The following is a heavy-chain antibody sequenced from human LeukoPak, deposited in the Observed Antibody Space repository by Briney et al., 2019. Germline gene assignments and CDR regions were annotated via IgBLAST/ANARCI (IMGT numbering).Heavy chain of an antibody. CDR1: GGSVSSGCYY. D-gene: IGHD2-2*01. V-gene: IGHV4-61*01. J-gene: IGHJ5*02. Sequence: PSESLSLTCTVSGGSVSSGCYYWGWIRGPPGKGLEWFGDIDFSGSTKSKRSLKCRVPVSVETSKNKCYLTVSSVTAAASAVVYCARGYEEKTYNWFDPWGQGTLVTVSS. CDR2: IDFSGST. CDR3: ARGYEEKTYNWFDP.